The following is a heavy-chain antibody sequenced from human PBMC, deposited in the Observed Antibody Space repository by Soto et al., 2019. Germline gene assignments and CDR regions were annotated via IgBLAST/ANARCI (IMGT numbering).Heavy chain of an antibody. J-gene: IGHJ4*01. CDR3: ARGKSIAAAGQFDY. CDR2: ISSSSSYI. CDR1: GFTFSSYS. Sequence: GGSLRLSCAASGFTFSSYSMNWVRQAPGKGLEWVSSISSSSSYIYYADSVKGRFTISRDNAKNSLYLQMNSLRAEDTAVYYCARGKSIAAAGQFDYWGHGTLVTVSS. V-gene: IGHV3-21*01. D-gene: IGHD6-13*01.